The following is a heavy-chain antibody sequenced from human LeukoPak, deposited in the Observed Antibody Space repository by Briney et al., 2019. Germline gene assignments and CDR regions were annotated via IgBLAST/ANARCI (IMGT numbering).Heavy chain of an antibody. D-gene: IGHD1-26*01. Sequence: SETLSLTCTVSGTSVSSADWYWGWIRQSPGKDLEWIGIIYYGGRTYYNPSLKSRVTILTDTSKNQFSLKLTSVTAADTAVYYCARDSDIARFFLWGQGTLVTVSS. CDR1: GTSVSSADWY. CDR2: IYYGGRT. J-gene: IGHJ4*02. CDR3: ARDSDIARFFL. V-gene: IGHV4-39*07.